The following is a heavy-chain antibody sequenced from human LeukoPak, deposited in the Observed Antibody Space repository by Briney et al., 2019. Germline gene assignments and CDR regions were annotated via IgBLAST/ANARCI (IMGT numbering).Heavy chain of an antibody. J-gene: IGHJ3*02. CDR1: GYTLTELS. V-gene: IGHV1-24*01. D-gene: IGHD1-26*01. CDR3: AKLKWESDAFDI. Sequence: ASVKVSCKVSGYTLTELSMHWVRQAPGKGLEWMGGFDPEDGETIYAQKFQGRVTMTEDTSTDTAYMELSSLRSEDTAVYYCAKLKWESDAFDIWGQGTMVTVSS. CDR2: FDPEDGET.